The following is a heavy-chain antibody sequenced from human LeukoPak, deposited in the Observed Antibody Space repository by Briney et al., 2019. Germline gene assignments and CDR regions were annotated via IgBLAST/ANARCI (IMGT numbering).Heavy chain of an antibody. CDR1: GFTFGDYA. J-gene: IGHJ4*02. Sequence: GGSLRLSCTASGFTFGDYAMSCVRQAPGKGLERVSFIRSKAYGGTTEYAASVKGRFTISRDDSKSIAYLQMNSLKTEDTAVYYCTRVSLVAASVFFDYWGQGTLVTVSS. CDR3: TRVSLVAASVFFDY. D-gene: IGHD2-15*01. V-gene: IGHV3-49*04. CDR2: IRSKAYGGTT.